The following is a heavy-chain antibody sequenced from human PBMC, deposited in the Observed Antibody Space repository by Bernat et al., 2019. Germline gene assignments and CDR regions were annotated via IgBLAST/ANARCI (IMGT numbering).Heavy chain of an antibody. Sequence: EVQLVESGGGLVKPGGSLRLSCAASGFTFSDYNMNWVRQAPGKGLEWVSSISSSSSHKYYADSVKGRFHISRDNAKNSLYLQMNSLRAEDTAVYHCAREVAKDIVVVVGATGLDYWGQGTLVTVSS. CDR2: ISSSSSHK. J-gene: IGHJ4*02. V-gene: IGHV3-21*01. D-gene: IGHD2-15*01. CDR3: AREVAKDIVVVVGATGLDY. CDR1: GFTFSDYN.